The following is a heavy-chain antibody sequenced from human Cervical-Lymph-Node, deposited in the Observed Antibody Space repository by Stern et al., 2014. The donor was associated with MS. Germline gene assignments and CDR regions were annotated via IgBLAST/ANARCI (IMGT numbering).Heavy chain of an antibody. CDR2: IFPRDSNT. J-gene: IGHJ4*02. V-gene: IGHV5-51*03. D-gene: IGHD5-12*01. Sequence: EVQLVESGAEVKKPGESLKISCEASGYLFDDYWIGWVRQMSGRGLELVAIIFPRDSNTRYSPSVQGQVTISADKSISTASLPWSALRAGDPAIFSCASSPATPSGYDRFDYWGQGALVTVSS. CDR1: GYLFDDYW. CDR3: ASSPATPSGYDRFDY.